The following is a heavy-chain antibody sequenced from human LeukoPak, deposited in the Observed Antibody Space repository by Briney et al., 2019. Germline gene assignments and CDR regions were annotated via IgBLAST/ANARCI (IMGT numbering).Heavy chain of an antibody. Sequence: GESLKISCKGSGYSFTNYWIGWVRQMPGKGLEWMGIIYPGDSDTTYSPSFQGQVTISADKSISTAYLQWSSLKASDTAMYYCARRDGYCSSTSCYADYYYGMDVWGQGTTVTVSS. J-gene: IGHJ6*02. CDR1: GYSFTNYW. CDR3: ARRDGYCSSTSCYADYYYGMDV. CDR2: IYPGDSDT. V-gene: IGHV5-51*01. D-gene: IGHD2-2*01.